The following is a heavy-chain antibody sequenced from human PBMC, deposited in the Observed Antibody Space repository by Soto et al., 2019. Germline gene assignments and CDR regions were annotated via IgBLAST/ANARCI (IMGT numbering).Heavy chain of an antibody. V-gene: IGHV3-7*01. D-gene: IGHD4-17*01. Sequence: PGGSLRLSCAAAGFPFSSFWMSWVRQAPGKGLEWVANIKQDGSEKYYVDSVKGRFTISRDNAKNSLYLQMNSLRAADTAVYYCARHPLRWRTFDYWGQGTLVTVSS. CDR1: GFPFSSFW. CDR3: ARHPLRWRTFDY. J-gene: IGHJ4*02. CDR2: IKQDGSEK.